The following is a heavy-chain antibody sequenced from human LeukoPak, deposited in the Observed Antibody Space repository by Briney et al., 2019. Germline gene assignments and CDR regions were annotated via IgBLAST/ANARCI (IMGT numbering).Heavy chain of an antibody. CDR1: GGSFSGYY. CDR3: VRRGTPWSAR. V-gene: IGHV4-34*01. J-gene: IGHJ4*01. D-gene: IGHD1/OR15-1a*01. CDR2: INHSGSP. Sequence: SETLSLTCAVYGGSFSGYYWTWIRQPPGKGLEWIGEINHSGSPKSNPALKSRVTISVDTPNNQLSLKLSSAAAADTAVYYCVRRGTPWSARWGQANLATVSS.